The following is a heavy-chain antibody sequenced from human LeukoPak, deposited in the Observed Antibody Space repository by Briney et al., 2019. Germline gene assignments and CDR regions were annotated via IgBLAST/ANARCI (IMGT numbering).Heavy chain of an antibody. CDR3: ARDRGGSGWSKDYYGMDV. V-gene: IGHV3-21*01. CDR1: GFTFSSYS. Sequence: PGGSLGLSCAASGFTFSSYSMNWVRQAPGKGLEWVSSISSSSSYIYYADSVKGRFTISRDNAKNSLYLQMNSLRAEDTAVYYCARDRGGSGWSKDYYGMDVWGQGTTVTVSS. D-gene: IGHD6-19*01. CDR2: ISSSSSYI. J-gene: IGHJ6*02.